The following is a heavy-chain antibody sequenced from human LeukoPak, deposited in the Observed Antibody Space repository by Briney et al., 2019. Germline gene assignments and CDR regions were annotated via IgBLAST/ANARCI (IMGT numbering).Heavy chain of an antibody. V-gene: IGHV1-69*13. D-gene: IGHD3-10*01. CDR2: IIPIFGTA. Sequence: SVKVSCKASGGTFSSYAISWVRQAPGQGLEWMGGIIPIFGTANYAQKFQGRVTITADESTSTAYMELSSLRSEDTAVYYCAGDGRSYGSGSYYFDYWGQGTLVTVSS. J-gene: IGHJ4*02. CDR3: AGDGRSYGSGSYYFDY. CDR1: GGTFSSYA.